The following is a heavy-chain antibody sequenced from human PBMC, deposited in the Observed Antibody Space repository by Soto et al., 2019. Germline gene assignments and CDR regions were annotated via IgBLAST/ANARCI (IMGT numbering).Heavy chain of an antibody. D-gene: IGHD2-15*01. V-gene: IGHV3-23*01. J-gene: IGHJ4*02. CDR2: ISGSGGSI. Sequence: GGSLRLSCAASGFTFSSYGTTWVRPAPGEGVEWVSGISGSGGSIYYADSVKGRFTISRDNSKNTLYLQMNSLRAEDTAVYFCAKAGGDCSGGSCYSGQGDDWGQGTLVTVSS. CDR1: GFTFSSYG. CDR3: AKAGGDCSGGSCYSGQGDD.